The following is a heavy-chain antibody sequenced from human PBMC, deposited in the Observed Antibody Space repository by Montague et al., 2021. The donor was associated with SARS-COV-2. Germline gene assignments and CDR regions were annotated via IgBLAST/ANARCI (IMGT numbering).Heavy chain of an antibody. D-gene: IGHD3-22*01. V-gene: IGHV4-31*03. CDR2: IYHTGST. Sequence: TLSLTCTVSGGSISSGGYYWSWICQHPGKGLEWIGYIYHTGSTHYNPSLKSRVTISKETSKNHFSLNLSSVTAADSAVYYCARDSGYYDSSGYSYDAFDIWGQGTKVTVSS. J-gene: IGHJ3*02. CDR3: ARDSGYYDSSGYSYDAFDI. CDR1: GGSISSGGYY.